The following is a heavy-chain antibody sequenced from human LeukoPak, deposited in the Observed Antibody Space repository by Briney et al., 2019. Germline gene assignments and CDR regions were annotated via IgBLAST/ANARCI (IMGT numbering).Heavy chain of an antibody. D-gene: IGHD3-16*02. Sequence: SGTLSLTCAVSGASISSSNWWSWVRQPPGKGLEWIGEIYHSGSTNYNPSLKSRVTISVDKSKNQFSLKLSSVTAADTAVYYCARGFFLGVWGSYRYYFDYWGQGTLVTVSS. J-gene: IGHJ4*02. CDR2: IYHSGST. V-gene: IGHV4-4*02. CDR3: ARGFFLGVWGSYRYYFDY. CDR1: GASISSSNW.